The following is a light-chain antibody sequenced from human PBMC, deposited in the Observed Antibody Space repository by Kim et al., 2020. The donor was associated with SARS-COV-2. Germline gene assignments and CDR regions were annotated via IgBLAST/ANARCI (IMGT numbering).Light chain of an antibody. CDR3: QQYNDWQQT. CDR2: GES. J-gene: IGKJ1*01. Sequence: SRGERAKQACRARQGVSRNKDWDKQKRGQAPRLHGYGESPRATGVTARLRGSAAGTEFTLTISSLQSEDFGVYYCQQYNDWQQTFGQGTKVEIK. CDR1: QGVSRN. V-gene: IGKV3-15*01.